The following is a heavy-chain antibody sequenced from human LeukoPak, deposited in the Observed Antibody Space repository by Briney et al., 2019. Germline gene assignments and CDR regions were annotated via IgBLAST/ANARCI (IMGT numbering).Heavy chain of an antibody. D-gene: IGHD3-22*01. CDR3: ARDLGTLIVTAAFDI. Sequence: PGGSLRLSCAASGFTFSTYAVHWVRQAPGKGLEWVAVISYDGSNKYYADSVKGRFTISRDNSKNTLYLQMNSLRAEDTAVYYCARDLGTLIVTAAFDIWGQGTMVTVSS. CDR1: GFTFSTYA. J-gene: IGHJ3*02. CDR2: ISYDGSNK. V-gene: IGHV3-30*04.